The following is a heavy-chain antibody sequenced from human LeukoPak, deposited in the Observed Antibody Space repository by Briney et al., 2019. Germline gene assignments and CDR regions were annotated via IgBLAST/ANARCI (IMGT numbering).Heavy chain of an antibody. CDR2: ISYGGSNK. J-gene: IGHJ4*02. D-gene: IGHD3-22*01. CDR3: ARDPYYYDSSGYYGEGFDY. Sequence: PGRSLRLSCAASGFTFRSYGIHWVRQAPGKGLEWVAVISYGGSNKDYADSVKGRFTISRDNSKNTLYPQVNSLRAEDTAVYYCARDPYYYDSSGYYGEGFDYWGQGTLVTVST. CDR1: GFTFRSYG. V-gene: IGHV3-30-3*01.